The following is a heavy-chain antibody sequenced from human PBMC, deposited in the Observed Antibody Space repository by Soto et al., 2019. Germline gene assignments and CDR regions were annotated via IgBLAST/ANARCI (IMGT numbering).Heavy chain of an antibody. Sequence: ASVKVSCKASGYTFTSYYMHWVRQAPGQGLEWMGIINPSGGSTSYAQKFQGRVTMTRDTSTSTVYMELSSLRSEDTAVYYCARSMGSSWPGYYYYGMDVWGQGTTVTVSS. CDR1: GYTFTSYY. CDR2: INPSGGST. D-gene: IGHD6-13*01. V-gene: IGHV1-46*03. J-gene: IGHJ6*02. CDR3: ARSMGSSWPGYYYYGMDV.